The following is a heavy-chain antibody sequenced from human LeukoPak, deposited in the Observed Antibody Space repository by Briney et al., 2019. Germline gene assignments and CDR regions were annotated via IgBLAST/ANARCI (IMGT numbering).Heavy chain of an antibody. D-gene: IGHD5-24*01. V-gene: IGHV3-30*02. Sequence: GGSLRLSCAASGFTFSNFGTHWVRQAPGKGLEWVTFIRYDGTNTYYADSVKGRFTISRDNSKNTLYLQMNSLRVEDTAIYYCAKVEMSTSPGGIDYWGQGTLVTVSS. CDR3: AKVEMSTSPGGIDY. CDR1: GFTFSNFG. J-gene: IGHJ4*02. CDR2: IRYDGTNT.